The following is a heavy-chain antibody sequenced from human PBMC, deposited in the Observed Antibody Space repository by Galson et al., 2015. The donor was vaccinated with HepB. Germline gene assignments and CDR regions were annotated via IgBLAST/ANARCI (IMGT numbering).Heavy chain of an antibody. Sequence: SVKVSCKASGYTFTSYYMHWVRQAPGQGLEWMGMINPSGGSTSYAQKFQGRVTMTGDTSTSTVYMELSSLRSEDTAVYYCARDYGDYFDYWGQGTLVTVSS. D-gene: IGHD3-10*01. CDR3: ARDYGDYFDY. CDR2: INPSGGST. CDR1: GYTFTSYY. V-gene: IGHV1-46*01. J-gene: IGHJ4*02.